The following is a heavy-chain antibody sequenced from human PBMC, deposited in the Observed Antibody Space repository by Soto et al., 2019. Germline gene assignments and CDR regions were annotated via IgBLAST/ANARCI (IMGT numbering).Heavy chain of an antibody. Sequence: LRLSCAASGFTFSSYAMSWVRQAPGKGLEWVSAISGSGGSTYYADSVKGRFTISRDNSKNTLYLQMNSLRAEDTAVYYCATCSSISTRQLLLYYMDVWGKGTTVTVSS. CDR3: ATCSSISTRQLLLYYMDV. V-gene: IGHV3-23*01. CDR1: GFTFSSYA. CDR2: ISGSGGST. J-gene: IGHJ6*03. D-gene: IGHD2-2*01.